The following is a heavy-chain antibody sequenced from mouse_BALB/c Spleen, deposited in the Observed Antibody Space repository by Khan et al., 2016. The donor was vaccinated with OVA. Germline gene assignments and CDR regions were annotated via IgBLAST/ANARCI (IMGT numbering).Heavy chain of an antibody. Sequence: DVQLQEAGPGLVKPSQSLSLTCTVTGYSITSGYGWNWIRQFPGNKLEWMGYISYSGSTNYNPSLKSRISITRDTSKNQFFLQLNSVTTEDTATYYCARTARIKYWGQGTTLTVSS. D-gene: IGHD1-2*01. J-gene: IGHJ2*01. CDR2: ISYSGST. CDR1: GYSITSGYG. CDR3: ARTARIKY. V-gene: IGHV3-2*02.